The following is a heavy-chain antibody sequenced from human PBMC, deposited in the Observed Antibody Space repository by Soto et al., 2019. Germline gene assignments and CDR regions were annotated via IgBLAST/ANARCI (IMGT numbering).Heavy chain of an antibody. D-gene: IGHD3-10*01. J-gene: IGHJ5*02. Sequence: SETLSLTCTVSGGSIGSYYWSWIRQPPGKGLEWIGYIYYSGSTNYNPSLKSRVTISVDTSKNQFSLKLSSVTAADTAVYYCARVDYYGSGSYYWARVNWFDPWGQGTLVTVSS. CDR1: GGSIGSYY. CDR3: ARVDYYGSGSYYWARVNWFDP. V-gene: IGHV4-59*01. CDR2: IYYSGST.